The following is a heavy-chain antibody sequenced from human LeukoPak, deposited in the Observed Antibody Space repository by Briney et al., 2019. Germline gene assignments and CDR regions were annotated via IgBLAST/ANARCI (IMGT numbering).Heavy chain of an antibody. Sequence: PSETLSLTCTVSGGSISSYYWSWIRQPPGKGLEWIGEINHSGSTNYNPSLKSRVTISVDTSKNQFSLKLSSVTAADTAVYYCARLTSGWSPTWGQGTLVTVSS. CDR1: GGSISSYY. CDR2: INHSGST. J-gene: IGHJ4*02. CDR3: ARLTSGWSPT. D-gene: IGHD6-19*01. V-gene: IGHV4-34*01.